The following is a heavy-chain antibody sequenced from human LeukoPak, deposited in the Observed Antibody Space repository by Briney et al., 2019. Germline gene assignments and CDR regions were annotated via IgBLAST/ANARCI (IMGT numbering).Heavy chain of an antibody. CDR2: MSSSGSTI. V-gene: IGHV3-48*03. J-gene: IGHJ5*02. D-gene: IGHD1-26*01. CDR3: AREASGSYDH. CDR1: GFTFSSYE. Sequence: PGGSLRLSCAASGFTFSSYEMNWVRQAPGKGLEWASYMSSSGSTIYYADSVKGRFTISRDNAKNSLYLQMNSLRAEDTAVYYCAREASGSYDHWGQGTLVSVSS.